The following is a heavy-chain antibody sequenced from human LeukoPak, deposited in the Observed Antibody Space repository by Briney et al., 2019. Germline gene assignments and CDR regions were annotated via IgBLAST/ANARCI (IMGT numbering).Heavy chain of an antibody. Sequence: GGSLRLSCVGSKFTFRDAWMSWVRQAPGKGLEWVGRGKSKVDGETTDYASSVKGRFTVSRHDSKNMVFLQMNSLQTEDTAVYFCTTHYDVLTGYYRADWFDPWGQGTWSPSPQ. J-gene: IGHJ5*02. D-gene: IGHD3/OR15-3a*01. CDR1: KFTFRDAW. V-gene: IGHV3-15*01. CDR2: GKSKVDGETT. CDR3: TTHYDVLTGYYRADWFDP.